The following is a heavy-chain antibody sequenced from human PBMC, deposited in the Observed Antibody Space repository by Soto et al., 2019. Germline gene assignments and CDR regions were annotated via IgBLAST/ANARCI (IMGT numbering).Heavy chain of an antibody. J-gene: IGHJ5*02. CDR3: ARTTTIHDVPGWFDP. CDR1: GGTFSSYA. CDR2: IIPIFGTA. D-gene: IGHD3-10*02. Sequence: QVQLVQSGAEVKKPGSSVKVSCKASGGTFSSYAISWVRQAPGQGLEWMGGIIPIFGTANYAQKSQGRVTITADESTSTAYMELSGLRSEDTAVYYCARTTTIHDVPGWFDPWGQGTLVTVSS. V-gene: IGHV1-69*12.